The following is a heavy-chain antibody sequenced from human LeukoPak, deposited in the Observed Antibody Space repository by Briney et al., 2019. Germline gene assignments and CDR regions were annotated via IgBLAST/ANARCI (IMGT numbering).Heavy chain of an antibody. J-gene: IGHJ4*02. CDR2: MNPNSGNT. CDR1: GYTFTGYY. CDR3: ASLGERGNNDY. Sequence: ASVKVSCKASGYTFTGYYMHWVRQATGQGLEWMGWMNPNSGNTGYAQKFQGRVTMTRNTSISTAYMELSSLRSEDAAVYYCASLGERGNNDYWGQGTLVTVSS. D-gene: IGHD3-16*01. V-gene: IGHV1-8*02.